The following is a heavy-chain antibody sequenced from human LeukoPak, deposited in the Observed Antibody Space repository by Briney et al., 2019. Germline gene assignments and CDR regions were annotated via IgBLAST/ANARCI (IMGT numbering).Heavy chain of an antibody. Sequence: PSETLSLTXAVYGGSFSGYYWSWIRQPPGKGLEWIGEINHSGSTNYNPSLESRVTISVDTSKNQFSLKLSSVTAADTAVYYCARDSYGFVDYWGQGTLVTVSS. D-gene: IGHD5-18*01. CDR2: INHSGST. CDR1: GGSFSGYY. V-gene: IGHV4-34*01. CDR3: ARDSYGFVDY. J-gene: IGHJ4*02.